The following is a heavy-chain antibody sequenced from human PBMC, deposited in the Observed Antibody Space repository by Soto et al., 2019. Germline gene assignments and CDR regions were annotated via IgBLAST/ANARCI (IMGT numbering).Heavy chain of an antibody. CDR1: GYTFSSYA. CDR3: AKDRGLDSNRGGSCYNWFDP. CDR2: ISGSGGST. D-gene: IGHD2-15*01. J-gene: IGHJ5*02. V-gene: IGHV3-23*01. Sequence: GGCLRLSCAASGYTFSSYAMSWVRQAPGKGLEWVSAISGSGGSTYYADSVKGRFTISRDNSKNTLYLQMNSLRAEDTAVYYCAKDRGLDSNRGGSCYNWFDPWGQGTLVTVSS.